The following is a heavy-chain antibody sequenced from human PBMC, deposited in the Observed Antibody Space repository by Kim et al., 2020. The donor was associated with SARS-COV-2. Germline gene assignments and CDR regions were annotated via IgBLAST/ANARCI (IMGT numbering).Heavy chain of an antibody. J-gene: IGHJ4*02. D-gene: IGHD3-22*01. Sequence: YYADSVKGRFTISRDNSKNTLYLQMNSLRAEDTAVYYCATSIVVTTPFDYWGQGTLVTVSS. CDR3: ATSIVVTTPFDY. V-gene: IGHV3-23*01.